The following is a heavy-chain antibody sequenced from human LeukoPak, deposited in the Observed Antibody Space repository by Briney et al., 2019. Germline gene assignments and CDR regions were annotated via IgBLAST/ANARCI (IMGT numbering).Heavy chain of an antibody. Sequence: SETLSLTCAVYGGSFSGYYWSWIRQPPGKGLEWIGEINHSGSTNYNPSLKSRVTISVDTSKNQFSLKLSSVTAADTAVYYCARDQASITMVRGAFYYYYYMDVWGKGTTVTISS. CDR2: INHSGST. D-gene: IGHD3-10*01. CDR3: ARDQASITMVRGAFYYYYYMDV. J-gene: IGHJ6*03. CDR1: GGSFSGYY. V-gene: IGHV4-34*01.